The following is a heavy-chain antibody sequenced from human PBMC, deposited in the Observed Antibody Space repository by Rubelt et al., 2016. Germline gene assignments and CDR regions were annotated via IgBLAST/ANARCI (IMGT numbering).Heavy chain of an antibody. CDR3: ARMGIAVPFDY. V-gene: IGHV4-39*07. Sequence: QLQLQESGPGLVKPSETLSLTCTVSGGSISSSSYYWGWIRQPPGKGLEWIGSIYYSGSTNYNPSLKGRVTISVEPSKSRCSLKLSSVTAADTAVYYCARMGIAVPFDYWGQGTLVTVSS. D-gene: IGHD6-19*01. CDR1: GGSISSSSYY. J-gene: IGHJ4*02. CDR2: IYYSGST.